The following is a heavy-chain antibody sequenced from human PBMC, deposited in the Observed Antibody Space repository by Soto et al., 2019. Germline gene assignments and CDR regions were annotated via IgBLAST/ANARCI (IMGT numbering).Heavy chain of an antibody. Sequence: QVQLVESGGGVVQPGRSLRLSCAASGFTFSSYAMHWVRQAPGKGLEWVAVISYDGSNKYYADSVKGRFTISRDNSKNTLYRQLNSLRAGDTAVYYWARHRGELLLDSWGQGTLVTVSS. CDR2: ISYDGSNK. J-gene: IGHJ4*02. CDR3: ARHRGELLLDS. D-gene: IGHD1-26*01. CDR1: GFTFSSYA. V-gene: IGHV3-30-3*01.